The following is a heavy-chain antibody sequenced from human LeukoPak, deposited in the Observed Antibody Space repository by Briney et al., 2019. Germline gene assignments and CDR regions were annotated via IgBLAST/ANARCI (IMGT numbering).Heavy chain of an antibody. J-gene: IGHJ4*02. CDR2: IIPILGIA. Sequence: ASVKVSCKASGGTFSSYTISWVRQAPGQGLEWMGRIIPILGIANYAQKFQGRVTITADKSTRTAYMELSSLRSEDTAVYYCAFDYYDSSGYSDYWGQGTLVTVSS. D-gene: IGHD3-22*01. V-gene: IGHV1-69*02. CDR3: AFDYYDSSGYSDY. CDR1: GGTFSSYT.